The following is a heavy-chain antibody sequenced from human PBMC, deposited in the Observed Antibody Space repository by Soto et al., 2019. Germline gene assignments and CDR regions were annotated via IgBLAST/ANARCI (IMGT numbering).Heavy chain of an antibody. D-gene: IGHD6-13*01. Sequence: SVKVSCKTSGGTFSSYTISWVRQAPGQGLEWMGRITPILGTANYAQKFQGRVTITADESTSTAYMELSSLRSEDTAVYYCARAKIAAAPFQHWGQGTLVTVSS. CDR3: ARAKIAAAPFQH. CDR1: GGTFSSYT. J-gene: IGHJ1*01. CDR2: ITPILGTA. V-gene: IGHV1-69*08.